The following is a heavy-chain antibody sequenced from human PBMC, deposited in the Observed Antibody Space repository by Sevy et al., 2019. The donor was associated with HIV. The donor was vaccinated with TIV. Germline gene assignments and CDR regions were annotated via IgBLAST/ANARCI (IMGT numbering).Heavy chain of an antibody. Sequence: GGSLRLSCAASGFTFSNAWMSWVRQAPGKGLEWVGRIKSKTDGGTTDYAAPVKGRFTISRDDSKNTLYLQMNSLKTEYTAVYYCTRYSYGSGSYYIPLYFYWGQGTLVTVSS. D-gene: IGHD3-10*01. J-gene: IGHJ4*02. CDR3: TRYSYGSGSYYIPLYFY. CDR1: GFTFSNAW. V-gene: IGHV3-15*01. CDR2: IKSKTDGGTT.